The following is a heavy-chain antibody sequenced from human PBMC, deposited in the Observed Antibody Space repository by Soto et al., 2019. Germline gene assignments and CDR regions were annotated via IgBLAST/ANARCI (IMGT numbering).Heavy chain of an antibody. V-gene: IGHV4-30-4*01. CDR3: ARLYTGYEAFDY. CDR1: GGSINSGDYY. Sequence: PTETLSLTCRVSGGSINSGDYYWCWIRQSPGKGLEWIGYIYYSGSTYYNPSLKSRSTISIDTSKNQFFLDVDSVTAAETAVYYCARLYTGYEAFDYWGQGTLVTVSS. CDR2: IYYSGST. J-gene: IGHJ4*02. D-gene: IGHD5-12*01.